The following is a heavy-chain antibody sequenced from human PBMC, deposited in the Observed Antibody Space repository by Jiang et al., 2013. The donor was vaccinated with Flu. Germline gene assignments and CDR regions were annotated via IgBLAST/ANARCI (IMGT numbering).Heavy chain of an antibody. D-gene: IGHD6-13*01. V-gene: IGHV3-33*01. J-gene: IGHJ4*02. CDR2: IWYDGSNK. Sequence: EWVAVIWYDGSNKYYADSVKGRFTISRDNSKNTLYLQMNSLRAEDTAVYYCARERELYSSSSDYFDYWGQGTLVTVSS. CDR3: ARERELYSSSSDYFDY.